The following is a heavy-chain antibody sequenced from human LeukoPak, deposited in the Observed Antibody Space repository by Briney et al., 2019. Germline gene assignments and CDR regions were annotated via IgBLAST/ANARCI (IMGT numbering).Heavy chain of an antibody. CDR3: ARDESRPGEIMIRGVFSPWADVFDI. CDR1: GFTFSSYG. D-gene: IGHD3-10*01. J-gene: IGHJ3*02. CDR2: IWYDGINK. V-gene: IGHV3-33*01. Sequence: GGSLRLSCAASGFTFSSYGMHWVRQAPGKGLEWVAVIWYDGINKYYADSVKGRFTISRDNSKNTLYLQMNSLRAEDTAVYYCARDESRPGEIMIRGVFSPWADVFDIWGQGTMVTVSS.